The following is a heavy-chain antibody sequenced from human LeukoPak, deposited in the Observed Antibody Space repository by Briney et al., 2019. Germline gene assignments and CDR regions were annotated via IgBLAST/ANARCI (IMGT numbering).Heavy chain of an antibody. Sequence: PGGSLRLSCAASGFTFSSYGMHWVRQAPGKGLEWVAVISYDGSNKYYADSVKGRFTISRDNSKNTLYLQMNSLRAEDTAVYYCAKGCDGGGNSVDNWGQGTLVTVSS. D-gene: IGHD4-23*01. J-gene: IGHJ4*02. V-gene: IGHV3-30*18. CDR2: ISYDGSNK. CDR1: GFTFSSYG. CDR3: AKGCDGGGNSVDN.